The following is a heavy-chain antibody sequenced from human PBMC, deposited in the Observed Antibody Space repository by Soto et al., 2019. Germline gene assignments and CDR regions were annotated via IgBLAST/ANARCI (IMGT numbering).Heavy chain of an antibody. J-gene: IGHJ4*02. CDR2: QTGST. CDR3: AIYKAGAGGNGF. Sequence: QVHLQESGPGLIKPSETLSLTCSVSGASVTSDSYHWTWIRQPPGKGLEWIGQTGSTNYNPSLKSRITISEDTSKNQFSLNLDSVTAAETAIYYCAIYKAGAGGNGFWGQGTLVIVSS. V-gene: IGHV4-61*01. D-gene: IGHD6-19*01. CDR1: GASVTSDSYH.